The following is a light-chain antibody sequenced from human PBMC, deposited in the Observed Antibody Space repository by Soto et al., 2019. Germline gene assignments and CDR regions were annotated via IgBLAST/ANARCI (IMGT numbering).Light chain of an antibody. Sequence: QSVLTQPASVSGSPGQSISISCTGTSGDVGGYDFVSWYQQYPGKAPTLMLYDVSNRPSGVSDRFSGSRSGNTASLTISGLQDEDEDDYCCCSYGASSNYVFGTGTKVTVL. V-gene: IGLV2-14*03. CDR2: DVS. CDR3: CSYGASSNYV. CDR1: SGDVGGYDF. J-gene: IGLJ1*01.